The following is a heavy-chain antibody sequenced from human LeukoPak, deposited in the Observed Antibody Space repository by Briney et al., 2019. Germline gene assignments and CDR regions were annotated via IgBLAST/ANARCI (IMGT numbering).Heavy chain of an antibody. V-gene: IGHV4-59*12. CDR3: TRDGPRSSGYPDT. CDR2: IHYSGGIT. Sequence: SETLSLTCTVSGGSISSYYWSWIRQPPGKGLEWIGYIHYSGGITYYNPSLKSRVNISVDTSKNQFSLRLNSVTAADTAVYYCTRDGPRSSGYPDTWGQGTRVTVSS. J-gene: IGHJ5*02. D-gene: IGHD3-22*01. CDR1: GGSISSYY.